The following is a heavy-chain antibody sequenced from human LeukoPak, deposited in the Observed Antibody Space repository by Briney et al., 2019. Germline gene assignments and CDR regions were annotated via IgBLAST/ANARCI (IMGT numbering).Heavy chain of an antibody. CDR3: AKDPGASVPGFYMDV. D-gene: IGHD2-8*02. Sequence: GGSLRLSCAASGFTFRNYGMHWVRQATGKGLEWVSFIWSDGNNKFYADSVKGRFTISRDNSKNMLYLQMDSLRPEDTAVFYCAKDPGASVPGFYMDVWGKGTTVTASS. V-gene: IGHV3-30*02. J-gene: IGHJ6*03. CDR2: IWSDGNNK. CDR1: GFTFRNYG.